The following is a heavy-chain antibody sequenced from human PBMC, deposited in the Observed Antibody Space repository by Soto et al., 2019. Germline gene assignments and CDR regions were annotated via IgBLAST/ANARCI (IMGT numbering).Heavy chain of an antibody. J-gene: IGHJ6*03. Sequence: GGSLRLSCAASGFTFGSFSMNWVRQAPGKGLEWVSSISTSGYYIHYADSVKGRFTISRDTAHNSLYLQMNTLRAEDTAVYYCATVRCSSTSCHPGASYSYYYMDVWGKGTTVTVSS. V-gene: IGHV3-21*01. CDR2: ISTSGYYI. CDR1: GFTFGSFS. CDR3: ATVRCSSTSCHPGASYSYYYMDV. D-gene: IGHD2-2*01.